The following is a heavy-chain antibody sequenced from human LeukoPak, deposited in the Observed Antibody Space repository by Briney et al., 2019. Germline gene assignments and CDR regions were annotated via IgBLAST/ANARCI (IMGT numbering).Heavy chain of an antibody. Sequence: KPSGTLSLTCAVSGGSISSSNWWSGVRQPPGKGLEWIGEIYHSGSTNYNPSLKSRVTISVDKSKNQFSLKLSSVTAADTAVYYCARDKGSGSYSYYYYGMDVWGKGTTVTVSS. CDR2: IYHSGST. J-gene: IGHJ6*04. D-gene: IGHD3-10*01. V-gene: IGHV4-4*02. CDR3: ARDKGSGSYSYYYYGMDV. CDR1: GGSISSSNW.